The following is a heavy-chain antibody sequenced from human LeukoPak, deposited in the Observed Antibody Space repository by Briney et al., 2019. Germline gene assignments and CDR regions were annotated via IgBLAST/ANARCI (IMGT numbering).Heavy chain of an antibody. D-gene: IGHD2-21*02. Sequence: SETLSLTCTVSGDSISSYYWSWIRQPPGKGLEWIGYFSYSGSTNYNPSLRSRVTISVDTSKNQFSLKLSSVTAADTAVYYCARVPARRVVTTPTYFDFWGQGTLVTVSS. J-gene: IGHJ4*02. V-gene: IGHV4-59*01. CDR1: GDSISSYY. CDR3: ARVPARRVVTTPTYFDF. CDR2: FSYSGST.